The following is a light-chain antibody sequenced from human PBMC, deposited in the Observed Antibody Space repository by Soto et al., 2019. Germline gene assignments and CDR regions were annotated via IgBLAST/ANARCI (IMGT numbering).Light chain of an antibody. CDR3: ATWDDSLNGWV. CDR2: EVS. V-gene: IGLV2-14*01. Sequence: QSALTQPASVSGSPGQSITISCTGTSSDIGNYDFVSWYQQVPGTAPKAMIYEVSSRPSGVSNRFSGSKSGNTASLTISGLQSEDDADYYCATWDDSLNGWVFGGGTKLTVL. J-gene: IGLJ3*02. CDR1: SSDIGNYDF.